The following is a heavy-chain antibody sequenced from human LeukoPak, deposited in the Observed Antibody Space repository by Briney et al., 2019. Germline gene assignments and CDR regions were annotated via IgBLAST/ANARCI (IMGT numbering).Heavy chain of an antibody. D-gene: IGHD3-3*01. Sequence: PSETLSLTCTVSGGSISSSNCYWGWIRPPPGKGLEWIGNIYYSGSTYYNPSLKSRVTLSVDTSKSQFSLKLSSVTAADTAVYYCARLLFGPYYFDYWGQGTLVTVSS. V-gene: IGHV4-39*01. CDR3: ARLLFGPYYFDY. CDR2: IYYSGST. CDR1: GGSISSSNCY. J-gene: IGHJ4*02.